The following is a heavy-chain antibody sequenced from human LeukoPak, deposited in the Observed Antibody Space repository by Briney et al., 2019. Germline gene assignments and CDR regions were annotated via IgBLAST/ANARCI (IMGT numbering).Heavy chain of an antibody. Sequence: ASVKVSCKASGYTCASYGISCLRQSPGQPLEWIRWISAYNGNTNYAQKHQGRVTTTTDTSTSTAYMELRSLRSDDTAVYYCARSGSGGYYYGMDVWGQGTTVTVSS. J-gene: IGHJ6*02. D-gene: IGHD1-1*01. CDR3: ARSGSGGYYYGMDV. V-gene: IGHV1-18*01. CDR1: GYTCASYG. CDR2: ISAYNGNT.